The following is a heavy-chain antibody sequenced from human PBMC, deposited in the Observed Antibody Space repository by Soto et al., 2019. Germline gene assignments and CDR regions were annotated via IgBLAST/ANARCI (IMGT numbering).Heavy chain of an antibody. CDR1: GGSISSSSYY. J-gene: IGHJ5*02. CDR3: ARLSGYGS. CDR2: IYYSGST. V-gene: IGHV4-39*01. D-gene: IGHD3-22*01. Sequence: PSETLSLTCTVSGGSISSSSYYWGWIRQPPGKGLEWIGSIYYSGSTYYNPSLKSRVTISVDTSKNQFSLKLSPVTAADTAVYYCARLSGYGSWGQGTLVTV.